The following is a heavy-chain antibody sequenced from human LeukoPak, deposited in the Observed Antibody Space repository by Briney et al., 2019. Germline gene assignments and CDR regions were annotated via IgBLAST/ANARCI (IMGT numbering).Heavy chain of an antibody. V-gene: IGHV3-49*04. CDR1: GFRFDDNA. CDR3: TKLHFHDSSGYHTLLPLGAFDI. Sequence: PGGSLRLSCVTSGFRFDDNAMSWVRQAPGKGLEWVGLIRSNVFGGTTEYAASVRGRFSISRDDSKSIAYLQMNSLKTEDSAIYYCTKLHFHDSSGYHTLLPLGAFDIWGQGTMVTVSS. J-gene: IGHJ3*02. CDR2: IRSNVFGGTT. D-gene: IGHD3-22*01.